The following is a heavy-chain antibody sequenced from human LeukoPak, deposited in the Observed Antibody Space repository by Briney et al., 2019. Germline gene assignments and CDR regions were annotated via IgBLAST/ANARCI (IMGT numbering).Heavy chain of an antibody. CDR3: ACRTHYDILTGYSDY. D-gene: IGHD3-9*01. CDR2: IYYSGST. CDR1: GGSISSYY. V-gene: IGHV4-59*08. J-gene: IGHJ4*02. Sequence: TSETLSLTCTVSGGSISSYYWSWIRQPPGKGLEWIGYIYYSGSTNYNPSLKSRVTISVDTSKNQFSLKLSSVTAVDTAVYYCACRTHYDILTGYSDYWGQGTLVTVSS.